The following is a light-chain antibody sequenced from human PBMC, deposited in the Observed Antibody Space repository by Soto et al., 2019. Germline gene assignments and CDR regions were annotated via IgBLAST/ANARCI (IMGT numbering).Light chain of an antibody. CDR1: QSVSNY. CDR2: GAS. Sequence: EIVLTQSPATRSLSPGERATLSCRASQSVSNYLAWYQQKPGQAPRLLIFGASIRATGLPDRFSGSGSGTDCTLTISRLESEDFAVYYCQQYGSSQGTFRQGTKVDIK. CDR3: QQYGSSQGT. J-gene: IGKJ1*01. V-gene: IGKV3-20*01.